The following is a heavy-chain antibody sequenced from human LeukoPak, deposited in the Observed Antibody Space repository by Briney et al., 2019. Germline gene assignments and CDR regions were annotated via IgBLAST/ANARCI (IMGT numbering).Heavy chain of an antibody. CDR3: AKEASKYISSADY. CDR2: ISGGGAGT. CDR1: GLSFGFYA. Sequence: GGSLRLSCAASGLSFGFYAMSWVRQAPGKGLEWVPSISGGGAGTYYADSVRGRFTISRDNSKNTLYLQMNSLRAEDTAVYYCAKEASKYISSADYWGQGTLVTVSS. J-gene: IGHJ4*02. D-gene: IGHD6-6*01. V-gene: IGHV3-23*01.